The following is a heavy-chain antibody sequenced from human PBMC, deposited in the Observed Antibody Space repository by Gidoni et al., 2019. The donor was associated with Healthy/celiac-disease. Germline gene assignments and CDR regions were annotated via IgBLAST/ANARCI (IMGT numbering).Heavy chain of an antibody. V-gene: IGHV5-51*01. CDR2: IYPGDSDT. D-gene: IGHD3-22*01. Sequence: WWLCWAGQGPGKGLDLMGIIYPGDSDTTYSPSFQGPVTISADKSISTAYLQWSSLKASDTAMYYCARRPDYYESSGYLDIWGQGTLVTVSS. CDR3: ARRPDYYESSGYLDI. J-gene: IGHJ4*02. CDR1: WW.